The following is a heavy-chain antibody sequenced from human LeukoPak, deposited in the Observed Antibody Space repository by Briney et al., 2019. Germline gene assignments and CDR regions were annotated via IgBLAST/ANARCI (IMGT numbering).Heavy chain of an antibody. Sequence: GGSLRLSCAASGFTFSSYAMSWVRQAPGKGLEWVANIKQDGSEKYYVDSVKGRFTISRDNAKNSLYLQMNSLRAEDTAVYYCARVQLPAFEYWGQGTLVTVSS. D-gene: IGHD6-6*01. V-gene: IGHV3-7*01. CDR3: ARVQLPAFEY. CDR1: GFTFSSYA. J-gene: IGHJ4*02. CDR2: IKQDGSEK.